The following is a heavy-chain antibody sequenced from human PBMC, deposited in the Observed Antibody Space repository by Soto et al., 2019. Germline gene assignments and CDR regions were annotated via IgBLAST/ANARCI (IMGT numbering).Heavy chain of an antibody. Sequence: ASVKVSCKASGYTFTSYDINWVRQATGQGLEGMGWMNPNSGNTGYAQKFQGRVTMTRNTSISKAYMELSSLRSGDTAVYYCARRAVAGPKRVRFDPWGQGTLVTVSS. V-gene: IGHV1-8*01. D-gene: IGHD6-19*01. CDR3: ARRAVAGPKRVRFDP. J-gene: IGHJ5*02. CDR1: GYTFTSYD. CDR2: MNPNSGNT.